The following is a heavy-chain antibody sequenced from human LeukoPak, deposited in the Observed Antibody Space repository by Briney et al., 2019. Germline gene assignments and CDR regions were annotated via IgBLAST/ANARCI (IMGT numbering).Heavy chain of an antibody. CDR3: AKRTSGFCSGTSCYGHDF. CDR1: GFTFTNYA. V-gene: IGHV3-23*01. D-gene: IGHD2-2*03. J-gene: IGHJ4*02. Sequence: PGGSLRLSCAASGFTFTNYAMTWVRQAPGKGLEWVSVIGASGADTYYSDSVKSRFTVSRDNSQNTLFLHMSSLRAEDTAVYYCAKRTSGFCSGTSCYGHDFWGQGTLVTVSS. CDR2: IGASGADT.